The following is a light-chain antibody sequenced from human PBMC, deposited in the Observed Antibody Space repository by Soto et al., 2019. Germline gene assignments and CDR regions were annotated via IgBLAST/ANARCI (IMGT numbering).Light chain of an antibody. Sequence: QSVLTQLPSVSAAPGQKVTISCSGSSSNIGNNYVSWYQQLPGTAPKLLIYENNKRPSGIPDRFSGSKSGTSATLGITGLQTGDEADYYCGTWDSSLSAGGVVFGGGTKVTVL. CDR2: ENN. CDR3: GTWDSSLSAGGVV. CDR1: SSNIGNNY. J-gene: IGLJ2*01. V-gene: IGLV1-51*02.